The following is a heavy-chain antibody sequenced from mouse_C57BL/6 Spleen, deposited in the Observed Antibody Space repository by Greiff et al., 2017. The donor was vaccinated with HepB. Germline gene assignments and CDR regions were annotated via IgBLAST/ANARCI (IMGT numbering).Heavy chain of an antibody. CDR3: AGGATKMDY. Sequence: QVQLQQPGAELVKPGASVKLSGKAAGYTFTSDWMQWVKQRPGQGLEWIGEREPSDSYTNYNQKFKGKATLTVDTSSSTAYMQLSSLTSEDSAVYYCAGGATKMDYWGQGTSVTVSS. CDR1: GYTFTSDW. V-gene: IGHV1-50*01. J-gene: IGHJ4*01. CDR2: REPSDSYT.